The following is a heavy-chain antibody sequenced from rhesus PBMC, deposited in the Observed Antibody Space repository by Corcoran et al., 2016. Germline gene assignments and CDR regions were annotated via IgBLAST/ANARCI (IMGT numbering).Heavy chain of an antibody. Sequence: QVKLQQWVEGVVKPSETMALTCHGYGGSSTGYSWSWIRPPRGTGLEGIGHIDGDSAITTYTPSLKKRANISTYTSNNPLSMRLTSVTAAETAVYYCASYRLVRGGQGVVVTVSS. CDR1: GGSSTGYS. J-gene: IGHJ4*01. CDR2: IDGDSAIT. V-gene: IGHV4-73*01. D-gene: IGHD6-31*01. CDR3: ASYRLVR.